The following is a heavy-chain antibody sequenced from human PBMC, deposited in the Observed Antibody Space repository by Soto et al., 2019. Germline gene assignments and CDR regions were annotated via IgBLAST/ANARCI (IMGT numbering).Heavy chain of an antibody. V-gene: IGHV3-23*01. D-gene: IGHD3-16*01. CDR2: ISGSGGST. CDR1: GFTFSSYA. Sequence: EVQLLESGGGLVQPGGSLRLSCAASGFTFSSYAMSWVRQAPGKGLESVSAISGSGGSTYYADSVKGRFTISRDNSKNTLYLQMNSLRAEDTAVYYCAKAHVFESYYYGMDVWGQGTTVTVSS. CDR3: AKAHVFESYYYGMDV. J-gene: IGHJ6*02.